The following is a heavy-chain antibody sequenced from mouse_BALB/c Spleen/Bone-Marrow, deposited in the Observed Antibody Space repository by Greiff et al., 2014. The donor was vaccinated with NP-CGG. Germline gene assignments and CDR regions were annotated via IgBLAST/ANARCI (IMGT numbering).Heavy chain of an antibody. CDR2: IDPANGNT. D-gene: IGHD1-1*01. Sequence: GQLKEAWAALVKPGASGKLSCTAFGFNIKDTYMHWGKQRPEQGLGGIGRIDPANGNTKYDPKFQGKATITADTSSNTAYLQLSSLTSEDTAVYYCANYYYGSHFDYWGQGTTLTVSS. J-gene: IGHJ2*01. CDR1: GFNIKDTY. V-gene: IGHV14-3*02. CDR3: ANYYYGSHFDY.